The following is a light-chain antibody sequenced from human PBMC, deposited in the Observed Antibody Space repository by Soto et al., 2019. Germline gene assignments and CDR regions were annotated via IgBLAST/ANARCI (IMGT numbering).Light chain of an antibody. CDR3: QQYNNWPLT. CDR2: EAS. Sequence: IHMTQSPSTLSASVGDRVTIACRASQNINSWLAWYQQKPGKAPKLLIYEASSLEKGVPARFSGSGSGTEFTLTISSLQSEDFAVYYCQQYNNWPLTFGGGTKVDIK. CDR1: QNINSW. J-gene: IGKJ4*01. V-gene: IGKV1-5*03.